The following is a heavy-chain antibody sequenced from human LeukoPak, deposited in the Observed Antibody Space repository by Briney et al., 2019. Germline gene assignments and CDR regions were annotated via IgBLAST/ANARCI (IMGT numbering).Heavy chain of an antibody. J-gene: IGHJ5*02. CDR1: GYIFTSYW. D-gene: IGHD2-15*01. V-gene: IGHV5-10-1*01. CDR2: IAPGDSYT. Sequence: GASLQISCKGSGYIFTSYWISWVRQLPGKGLEWMGRIAPGDSYTKYSPSFQGHVTISADKSITTAYLQWSSLKASDTAMYYCARHDGYCSGGSCRNWFDPWGQGTPVTVSS. CDR3: ARHDGYCSGGSCRNWFDP.